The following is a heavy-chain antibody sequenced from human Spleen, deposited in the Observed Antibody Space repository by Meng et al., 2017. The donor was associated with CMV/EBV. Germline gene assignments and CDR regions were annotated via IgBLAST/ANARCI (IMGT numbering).Heavy chain of an antibody. J-gene: IGHJ4*02. V-gene: IGHV4-34*01. CDR3: ARGRITIFGVAPYYFDY. Sequence: SETLSLTCAVYGGSFSGYYWSWIRQPPGKGLEWIGEINHSGSTNYNPSLKSRVTISVDTSKNQSSLKLNSVTAADTAVYYCARGRITIFGVAPYYFDYWGQGTLVTVSS. CDR2: INHSGST. D-gene: IGHD3-3*01. CDR1: GGSFSGYY.